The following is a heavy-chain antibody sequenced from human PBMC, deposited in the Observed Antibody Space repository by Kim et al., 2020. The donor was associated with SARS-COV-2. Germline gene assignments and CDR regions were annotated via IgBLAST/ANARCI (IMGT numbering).Heavy chain of an antibody. J-gene: IGHJ4*02. V-gene: IGHV4-61*01. D-gene: IGHD3-16*02. Sequence: SETLSLTCTVSGGSVSSGSYYWSWIRQPPGKGLEWIGYIYYSGSTNYNPSLKSRVTISVDTSKNQFSLKLSSVTAADTAVYYCARAVRGPSLGFDYWGQGTLVTVSS. CDR1: GGSVSSGSYY. CDR3: ARAVRGPSLGFDY. CDR2: IYYSGST.